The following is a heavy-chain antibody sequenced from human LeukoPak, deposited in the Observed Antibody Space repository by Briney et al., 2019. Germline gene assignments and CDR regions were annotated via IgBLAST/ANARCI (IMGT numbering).Heavy chain of an antibody. V-gene: IGHV3-23*01. CDR2: ISVSGGST. J-gene: IGHJ4*02. CDR1: GFTFSSYT. Sequence: GGSLRLSYAASGFTFSSYTMTWVRQAPGKGLEWVSAISVSGGSTSYIESVKGRFSTSRDNSKNTLYLQMNSLRAEDTAVYYCAKGGPGSYYLDFWGQGTLVIVSS. CDR3: AKGGPGSYYLDF. D-gene: IGHD3-10*01.